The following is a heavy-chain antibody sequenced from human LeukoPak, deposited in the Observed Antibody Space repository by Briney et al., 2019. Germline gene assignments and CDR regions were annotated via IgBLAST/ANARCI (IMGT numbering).Heavy chain of an antibody. J-gene: IGHJ5*02. V-gene: IGHV1-18*01. CDR1: GYTFTSYG. CDR2: ISVYSGNT. D-gene: IGHD3-3*01. CDR3: ARGSLFGRVGWFDP. Sequence: ASVKVSCKASGYTFTSYGISGVRQAPGQGLEWMGWISVYSGNTTYAQNVQGRVTMTTDTSTSTAYMELRSLRFDDTAVYYCARGSLFGRVGWFDPWGQGTLVTVSS.